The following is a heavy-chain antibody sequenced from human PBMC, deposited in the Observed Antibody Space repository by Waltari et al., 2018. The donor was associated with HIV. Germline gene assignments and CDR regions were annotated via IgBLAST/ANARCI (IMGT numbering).Heavy chain of an antibody. Sequence: QLQLVQSGAEIKKPRASVRVSCNASAYGFIDFDINWVGRPPGRGLEWVGWMNPDNGDAGYGHKFKGRFSLTRDTSTDPAYMDVTNLKSEDTAIYYCTKGRRGALFGDEWGQGTLVTVSS. V-gene: IGHV1-8*02. CDR3: TKGRRGALFGDE. J-gene: IGHJ4*02. CDR2: MNPDNGDA. CDR1: AYGFIDFD. D-gene: IGHD3-3*01.